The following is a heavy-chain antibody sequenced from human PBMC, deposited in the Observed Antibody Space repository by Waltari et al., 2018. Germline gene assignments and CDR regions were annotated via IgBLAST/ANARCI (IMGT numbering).Heavy chain of an antibody. CDR2: CYPEEGET. CDR3: ATTGTTNLWGRASRWFDP. J-gene: IGHJ5*02. Sequence: QVQLVQSGAEVKKPGASVKVSCKVSGYTLTELSMHWVRQAPGKWLEWMGGCYPEEGETSYAEKFQGRVTMTEDTSTDTAYMVLRSLRSDDTDVYYWATTGTTNLWGRASRWFDPWGQGTLVTVSS. CDR1: GYTLTELS. D-gene: IGHD4-4*01. V-gene: IGHV1-24*01.